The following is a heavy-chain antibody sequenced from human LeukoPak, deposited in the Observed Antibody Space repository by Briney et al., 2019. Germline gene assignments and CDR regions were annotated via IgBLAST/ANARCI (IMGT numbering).Heavy chain of an antibody. V-gene: IGHV3-9*01. Sequence: GGSLRLSCAASGFTFDDYAMHWVRQAPGKGLEWVSGISWNSGSIGYADSVKGRFTISRDNAKNSLYLQMNSLRAEDTAVYYCAKSTFDYWGQGTLVTVSS. CDR2: ISWNSGSI. J-gene: IGHJ4*02. CDR3: AKSTFDY. CDR1: GFTFDDYA.